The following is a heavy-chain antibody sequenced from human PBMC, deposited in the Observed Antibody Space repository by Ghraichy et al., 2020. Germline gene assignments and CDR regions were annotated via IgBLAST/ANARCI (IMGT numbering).Heavy chain of an antibody. CDR2: LYGSGTT. Sequence: GGSRRLSCAASGLTVSSTYMSWVRQAPGKGLQWVSLLYGSGTTYYTDSVKGRFTTSRDNSKNTVYLQMNSLRAEDTAIYYCASYGDNGGAGYWGQGTLVTVSS. J-gene: IGHJ4*02. CDR3: ASYGDNGGAGY. D-gene: IGHD4-17*01. V-gene: IGHV3-53*01. CDR1: GLTVSSTY.